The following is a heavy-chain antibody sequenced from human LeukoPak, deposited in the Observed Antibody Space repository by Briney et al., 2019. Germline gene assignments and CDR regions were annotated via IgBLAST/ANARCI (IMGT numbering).Heavy chain of an antibody. CDR1: GLTFSSYS. D-gene: IGHD2-21*01. CDR3: ARDHVVAKDFDY. V-gene: IGHV3-21*01. CDR2: ISSSSSYI. Sequence: PGGSLRLSCAASGLTFSSYSMNWVRQAPGKGLEWVSSISSSSSYIYYADSVKGRFTISRDNAKNSLYLQMNSLRAEDTAVYYCARDHVVAKDFDYWGQGTLVTVSS. J-gene: IGHJ4*02.